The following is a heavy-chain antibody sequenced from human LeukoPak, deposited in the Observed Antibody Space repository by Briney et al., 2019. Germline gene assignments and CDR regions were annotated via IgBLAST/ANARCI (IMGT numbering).Heavy chain of an antibody. Sequence: GASVKVSCKASGGTFSSYAISWVRQAPGQGLEWVGGIIPIFGTANYAQKFRGRVTITADESTSTAYMELSSLRSEDTAVYYCARAGAGGSYSPLDPNPQSYYFDYWGQGTLVTASS. D-gene: IGHD1-26*01. V-gene: IGHV1-69*13. CDR1: GGTFSSYA. CDR3: ARAGAGGSYSPLDPNPQSYYFDY. CDR2: IIPIFGTA. J-gene: IGHJ4*02.